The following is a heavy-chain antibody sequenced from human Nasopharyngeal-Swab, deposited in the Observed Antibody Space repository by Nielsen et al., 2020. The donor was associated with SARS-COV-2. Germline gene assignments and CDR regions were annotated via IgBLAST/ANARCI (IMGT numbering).Heavy chain of an antibody. Sequence: GESLKISCAASGFTFSSYWMSWVRQAPGKGLEWVANIKQDGSEKYYVDSVKGRFTISRDNSKNTLYLQMNSLRAEDTAVYYCARSKDWYFDLWGRGTLVTVSS. CDR1: GFTFSSYW. CDR2: IKQDGSEK. V-gene: IGHV3-7*01. CDR3: ARSKDWYFDL. J-gene: IGHJ2*01. D-gene: IGHD5/OR15-5a*01.